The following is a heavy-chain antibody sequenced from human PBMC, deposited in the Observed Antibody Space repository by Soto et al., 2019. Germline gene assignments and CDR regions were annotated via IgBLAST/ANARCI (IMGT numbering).Heavy chain of an antibody. D-gene: IGHD3-10*01. CDR3: AGDPFATEGY. J-gene: IGHJ4*02. V-gene: IGHV1-69*02. Sequence: QVQLVQSGAEVKKPGSSVKVSCKASGGTFSSYTISWVRQAPGQGLEWMGRIIPILGIANYAQKFQGRVTITADKSTSTAYMELSSLRSEDKAVYYCAGDPFATEGYWGQGTLVTVSS. CDR1: GGTFSSYT. CDR2: IIPILGIA.